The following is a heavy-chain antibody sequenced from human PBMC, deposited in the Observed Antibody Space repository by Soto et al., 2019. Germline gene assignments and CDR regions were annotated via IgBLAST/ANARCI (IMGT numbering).Heavy chain of an antibody. CDR1: GGTITSGRSS. D-gene: IGHD6-6*01. Sequence: LSLTCSVSGGTITSGRSSWNWIRQSPGKGLEWIAYIYHSGSTYYNPSLKSRVTISVDRSENQFSLKLTSVTAADTAVYYCVRESVASGPNYFDTWGPGTLVTVPQ. V-gene: IGHV4-30-2*06. CDR3: VRESVASGPNYFDT. CDR2: IYHSGST. J-gene: IGHJ5*02.